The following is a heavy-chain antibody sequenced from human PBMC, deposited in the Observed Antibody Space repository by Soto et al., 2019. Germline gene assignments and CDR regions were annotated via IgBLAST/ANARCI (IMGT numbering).Heavy chain of an antibody. D-gene: IGHD2-15*01. V-gene: IGHV1-8*01. CDR1: GYNFTNFD. Sequence: ASVKVSCKTSGYNFTNFDINWVRQAPGRGLVWMGWINPSSGETGSAQNFQGRVTMTRDISTRTFFMQSTSLRSEDTAIYYCARLAEYCNGIKCYSNFDFWGRGTQVTVSS. J-gene: IGHJ4*01. CDR2: INPSSGET. CDR3: ARLAEYCNGIKCYSNFDF.